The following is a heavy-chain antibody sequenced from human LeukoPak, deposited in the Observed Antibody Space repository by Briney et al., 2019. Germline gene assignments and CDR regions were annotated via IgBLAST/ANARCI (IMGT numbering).Heavy chain of an antibody. Sequence: GGSLRLSCAASGFTFSSYSMNWVRQAPGKGLEWVSSISSSSSYIYYADSVKGRFTISRDNAKNSLYLQMNSLRAEDTAVYYCARDAKAVAGSLDYWGQRTLVTVSS. CDR1: GFTFSSYS. CDR2: ISSSSSYI. D-gene: IGHD6-19*01. V-gene: IGHV3-21*01. J-gene: IGHJ4*02. CDR3: ARDAKAVAGSLDY.